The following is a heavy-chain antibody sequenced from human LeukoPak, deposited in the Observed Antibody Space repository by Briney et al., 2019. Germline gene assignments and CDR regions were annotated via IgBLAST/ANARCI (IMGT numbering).Heavy chain of an antibody. J-gene: IGHJ6*03. Sequence: GESLKISCKGSGYSFTSYWIGWVRQMPGKGLEWMGIIYPGDSDTRYSPSFQGQVTISADKSISTAYLQWSSLKASDTAMYYCARRTPTYSSSLHYYYYYMDVWGKGTTVTVSS. CDR3: ARRTPTYSSSLHYYYYYMDV. CDR1: GYSFTSYW. D-gene: IGHD6-6*01. V-gene: IGHV5-51*01. CDR2: IYPGDSDT.